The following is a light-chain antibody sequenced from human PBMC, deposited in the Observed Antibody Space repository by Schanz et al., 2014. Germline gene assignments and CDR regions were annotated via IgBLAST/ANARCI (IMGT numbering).Light chain of an antibody. J-gene: IGLJ2*01. Sequence: QSALTQPRSVSGSPGQSVTISCTGTSSDVGGYNYVSWYQQHPGKAPKLMIYDVSKRPSGVPDRFSGSKSGNTASLTVSWLQAEDEAVYYCSSYAGSNNLVFGGGTKLTVL. CDR2: DVS. CDR3: SSYAGSNNLV. V-gene: IGLV2-11*01. CDR1: SSDVGGYNY.